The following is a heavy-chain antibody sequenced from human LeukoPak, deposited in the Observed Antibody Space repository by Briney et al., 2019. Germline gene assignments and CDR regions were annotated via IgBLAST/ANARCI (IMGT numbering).Heavy chain of an antibody. J-gene: IGHJ4*02. CDR3: ARDRRSYYGSGSYLDY. CDR1: GGSISSYY. CDR2: IYYSGST. Sequence: PSETLSLTCSVSGGSISSYYWSWIRQPPGKGLEWIGYIYYSGSTNYNPSLKSRVTISVGTSMNQFSLKLSSVPAADTAVYYCARDRRSYYGSGSYLDYWGQGTLVTVSS. D-gene: IGHD3-10*01. V-gene: IGHV4-59*01.